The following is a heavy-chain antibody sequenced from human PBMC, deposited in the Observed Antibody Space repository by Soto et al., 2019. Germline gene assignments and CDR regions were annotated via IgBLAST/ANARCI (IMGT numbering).Heavy chain of an antibody. CDR3: ARGPWVGLDY. Sequence: PGGSLRLSCAASGFTFSHYNINWVRQAPGKGLKWVSYISTGSSTIYYADYVKGRFTISRDNAKNSLYLQMNSLRAEDTAVYYCARGPWVGLDYWVQGTLVTVSS. J-gene: IGHJ4*02. CDR1: GFTFSHYN. D-gene: IGHD1-26*01. CDR2: ISTGSSTI. V-gene: IGHV3-48*01.